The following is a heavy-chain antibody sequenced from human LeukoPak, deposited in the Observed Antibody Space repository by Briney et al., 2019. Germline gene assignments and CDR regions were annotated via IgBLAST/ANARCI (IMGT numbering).Heavy chain of an antibody. CDR3: AKVPNERNLATHTVTIDRREYYFDY. J-gene: IGHJ4*02. CDR2: ISGSGGST. V-gene: IGHV3-23*01. D-gene: IGHD4-17*01. Sequence: YPGGSLRLSCAASGFTFSSYAMSWVRQAPGKGLEWVSAISGSGGSTYYADSVKGRFTISRDNSKNTLYLQMNSLRAEDTAVYYCAKVPNERNLATHTVTIDRREYYFDYWGQGTLVTVSS. CDR1: GFTFSSYA.